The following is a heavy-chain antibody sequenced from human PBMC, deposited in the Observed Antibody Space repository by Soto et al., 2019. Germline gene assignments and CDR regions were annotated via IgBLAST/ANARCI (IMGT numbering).Heavy chain of an antibody. V-gene: IGHV4-61*01. CDR3: ARGFTTMVTVDY. CDR2: ISYSGST. CDR1: GASVSSGNYY. J-gene: IGHJ4*02. Sequence: SETLSLTCTVSGASVSSGNYYWSWIRQPPGKGLECIGYISYSGSTNYNPSLKSRVTISVDTSKNQFSLKLSSVTAADTAVYYCARGFTTMVTVDYWGQGTLVTVSS. D-gene: IGHD3-10*01.